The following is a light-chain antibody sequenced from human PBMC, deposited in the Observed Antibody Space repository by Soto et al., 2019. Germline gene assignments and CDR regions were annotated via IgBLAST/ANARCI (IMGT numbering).Light chain of an antibody. J-gene: IGKJ2*01. V-gene: IGKV3-20*01. Sequence: EIVLTQSPGTLSLSPGERATLSCRASQSVSSSYLAWYQQKPGQAPRLLIYGASSRATGIPDRFSGSGSGTEFTLTSSRREPEDLAVYYCQQYGSSPNTVGQGTKLEIQ. CDR1: QSVSSSY. CDR2: GAS. CDR3: QQYGSSPNT.